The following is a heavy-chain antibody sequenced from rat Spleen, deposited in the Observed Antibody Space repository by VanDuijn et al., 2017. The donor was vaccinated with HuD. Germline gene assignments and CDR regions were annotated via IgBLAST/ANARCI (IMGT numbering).Heavy chain of an antibody. CDR3: TTQGYNPPFAH. Sequence: EVQLMESGGGLVRPGRSLKLSCAASGFTFSNHDMAWVRQAPTKGLEWLASISPSGDSTYYRDSVKGRFTISRENAKNTLYLQMESLRSEDTATYYCTTQGYNPPFAHWGQGVMVTVSS. V-gene: IGHV5S13*01. D-gene: IGHD4-1*01. CDR1: GFTFSNHD. CDR2: ISPSGDST. J-gene: IGHJ2*01.